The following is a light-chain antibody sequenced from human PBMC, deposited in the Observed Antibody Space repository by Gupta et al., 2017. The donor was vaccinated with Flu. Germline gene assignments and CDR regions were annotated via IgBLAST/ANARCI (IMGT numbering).Light chain of an antibody. V-gene: IGKV3-20*01. CDR2: GAS. CDR3: QDYGSSRT. J-gene: IGKJ1*01. Sequence: VLTQSPGTLSLSPGERATLSCRASQNVSSSSLAWYQQKPGQAPRLLIYGASNRATGIPDRFSGSGSGTDFTLTISRLEPEDFAVYYCQDYGSSRTFGQGTKVEIK. CDR1: QNVSSSS.